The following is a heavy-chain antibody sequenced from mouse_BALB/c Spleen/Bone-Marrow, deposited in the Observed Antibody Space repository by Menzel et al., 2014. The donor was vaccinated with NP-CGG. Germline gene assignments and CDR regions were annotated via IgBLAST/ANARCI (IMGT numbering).Heavy chain of an antibody. CDR2: INPDSSTI. J-gene: IGHJ1*01. Sequence: EVKVEESGGGLVQPGGSLKLSCAASGFDFXRYWMSWVRQAPGKGLEWIGEINPDSSTINYTPSLKDKFIISRDNAKNTLYLQMSKVRSEDTALYYCASYDGYYYWYFDVWGAGTTVTVSS. V-gene: IGHV4-1*02. CDR3: ASYDGYYYWYFDV. CDR1: GFDFXRYW. D-gene: IGHD2-3*01.